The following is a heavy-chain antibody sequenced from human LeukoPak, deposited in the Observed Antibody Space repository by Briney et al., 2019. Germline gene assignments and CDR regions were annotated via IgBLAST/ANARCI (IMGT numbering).Heavy chain of an antibody. Sequence: ASVKVSCKASGYTFTSYDINWVRRATGKGLEWMGWMNPNSGNTGYAQKFQGRVTMTRNTSISTAYMELSSLRSEDTAVYYCARGRRYGDNFDYWGQGTLVTVSS. V-gene: IGHV1-8*01. J-gene: IGHJ4*02. CDR3: ARGRRYGDNFDY. D-gene: IGHD4-17*01. CDR2: MNPNSGNT. CDR1: GYTFTSYD.